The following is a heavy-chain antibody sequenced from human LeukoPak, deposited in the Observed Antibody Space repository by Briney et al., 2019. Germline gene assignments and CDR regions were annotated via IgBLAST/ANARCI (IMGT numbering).Heavy chain of an antibody. D-gene: IGHD3-3*01. CDR2: IYGDDST. Sequence: PGGSLRLSCAVSGFIVSKRYMNWVRQAPGKGLEWVSVIYGDDSTYYADSVKGRFTISRDNSKNTLYLQLNSLRAEDTAVYYCARDGHYDFWSGYPNDNWFDPWGQGTLVTVSS. CDR3: ARDGHYDFWSGYPNDNWFDP. V-gene: IGHV3-53*01. CDR1: GFIVSKRY. J-gene: IGHJ5*02.